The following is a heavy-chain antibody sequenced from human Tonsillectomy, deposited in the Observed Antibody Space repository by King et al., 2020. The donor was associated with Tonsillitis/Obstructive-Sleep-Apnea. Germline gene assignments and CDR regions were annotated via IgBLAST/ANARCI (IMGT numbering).Heavy chain of an antibody. CDR2: IYWDDDK. CDR3: AHSPDYAFWRSFPKDWFDA. D-gene: IGHD3/OR15-3a*01. J-gene: IGHJ5*02. CDR1: GFPLSTSGVG. V-gene: IGHV2-5*02. Sequence: QITLKESGPTLVKPTQTLTLTCTFSGFPLSTSGVGVGWIRQPPGKALEWLALIYWDDDKRYSPSLQSRLTITKDTPKNQVVLTMTNMDPVDTTTFYSAHSPDYAFWRSFPKDWFDAWGQGTLVTVSS.